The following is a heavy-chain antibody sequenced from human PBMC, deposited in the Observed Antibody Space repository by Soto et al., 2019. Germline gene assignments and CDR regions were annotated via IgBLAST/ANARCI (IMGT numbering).Heavy chain of an antibody. V-gene: IGHV1-69*08. Sequence: QVQLVQSGAEVKKPGSSVKVSCKASGGTFSSYTISWVRQAPGQGLEWMGRIIPILGIANYAQKFQGRVTITADKSTSTAYMELSSLRSEDTAVYYCARDGGYYDSSGYFQHWGQGTLVTVSS. CDR3: ARDGGYYDSSGYFQH. CDR2: IIPILGIA. J-gene: IGHJ1*01. CDR1: GGTFSSYT. D-gene: IGHD3-22*01.